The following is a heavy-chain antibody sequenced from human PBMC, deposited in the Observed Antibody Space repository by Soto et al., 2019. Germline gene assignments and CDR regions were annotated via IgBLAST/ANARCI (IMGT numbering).Heavy chain of an antibody. J-gene: IGHJ6*02. CDR3: ARKPPSAIQGWAFGMDV. V-gene: IGHV3-53*02. CDR1: GFTVTDNY. CDR2: TVIGGGT. Sequence: EVQLVETGGGLIQPGGSLRLSCAASGFTVTDNYINWVRQPPGKGLEWVSTTVIGGGTNYADTVKGRFTVSRDNSKNTLYLQMNNLRVEDTAVYYCARKPPSAIQGWAFGMDVWGQGTTVFVSS. D-gene: IGHD2-2*01.